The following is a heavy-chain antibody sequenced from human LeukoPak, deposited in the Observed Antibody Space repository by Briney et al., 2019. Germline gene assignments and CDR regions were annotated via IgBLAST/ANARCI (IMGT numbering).Heavy chain of an antibody. Sequence: SETLSLTRTVSGGSISHYYWSWIRQPPGKGPEWIGYIYYTGTTNYNPSLKSRVTISVDTSKNQFSLKLNSVTAADTAVYYCGREDPKIRVPGGMDVWAQGTTVTVSS. CDR2: IYYTGTT. J-gene: IGHJ6*02. CDR1: GGSISHYY. V-gene: IGHV4-59*01. D-gene: IGHD3-16*01. CDR3: GREDPKIRVPGGMDV.